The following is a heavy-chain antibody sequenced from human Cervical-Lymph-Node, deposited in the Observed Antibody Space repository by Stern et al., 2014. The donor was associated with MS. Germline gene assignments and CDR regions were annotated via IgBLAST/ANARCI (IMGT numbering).Heavy chain of an antibody. J-gene: IGHJ4*02. V-gene: IGHV1-69*01. CDR3: ATRSGGYNYYYFDS. Sequence: QVQLVQSGAEVKKPGSSVKVSCKTSGGNYAFSWVRQVPGQGLEWMGGIIPNLYTTNYAQRFLGRLTISADESTSTAYMELSSLSSEDTAFYYCATRSGGYNYYYFDSWGQGTLVTVSS. CDR2: IIPNLYTT. D-gene: IGHD5-24*01. CDR1: GGNYA.